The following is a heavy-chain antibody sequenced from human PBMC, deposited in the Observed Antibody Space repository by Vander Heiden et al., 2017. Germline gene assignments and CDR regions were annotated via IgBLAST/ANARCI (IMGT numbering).Heavy chain of an antibody. CDR3: ARPGDDFWSGYYGFDY. CDR1: GGSISSSSYY. CDR2: IYYSGST. D-gene: IGHD3-3*01. V-gene: IGHV4-39*01. J-gene: IGHJ4*02. Sequence: QLQLQESGPGLVKPSETLSLTCTVSGGSISSSSYYWGWLRQPPGKGLEWIGSIYYSGSTYYNPSLKSRVTISVDTSKNQFSLKLSSVTAADTAVYYCARPGDDFWSGYYGFDYWGQGTLVTVSS.